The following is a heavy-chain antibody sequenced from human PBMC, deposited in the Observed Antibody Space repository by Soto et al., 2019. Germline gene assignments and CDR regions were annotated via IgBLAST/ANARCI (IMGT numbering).Heavy chain of an antibody. CDR1: GFTFSSYG. CDR2: ISYDGSNK. V-gene: IGHV3-30*18. Sequence: QVQLVESGGGVLQPGRSLRLSCAASGFTFSSYGMHWVRQAPGKGLEWVAVISYDGSNKYYADSVKGRFTISRDNSKNTLYLQMNSLRAEDTAVYYCAKETPYSGSPHFDYWGQGTLVTVSS. J-gene: IGHJ4*02. D-gene: IGHD1-26*01. CDR3: AKETPYSGSPHFDY.